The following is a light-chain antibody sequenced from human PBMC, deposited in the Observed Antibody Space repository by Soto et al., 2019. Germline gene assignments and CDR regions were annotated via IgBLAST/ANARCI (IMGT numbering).Light chain of an antibody. CDR3: QQSYSTWT. Sequence: DIQMTHSPSTLSASVVYIVTITCRSSQSISSWLAWYQQKPGKAPKLLIYDASSLESGVPSRFSGSGSGTEFTLTISSLQPDDSATYYCQQSYSTWTFGQGTKVDIK. V-gene: IGKV1-5*01. J-gene: IGKJ1*01. CDR2: DAS. CDR1: QSISSW.